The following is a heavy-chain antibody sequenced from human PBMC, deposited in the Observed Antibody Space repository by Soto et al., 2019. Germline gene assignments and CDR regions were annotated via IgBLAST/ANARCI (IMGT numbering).Heavy chain of an antibody. J-gene: IGHJ5*02. D-gene: IGHD5-12*01. CDR2: ISGSGSST. CDR3: AKGDGYSGQGDWFNP. CDR1: GFTFSRYA. Sequence: PGGSLRLSCAASGFTFSRYAMNWVRQAPGKGLEWVSTISGSGSSTYYADSVKGRFTISRDNSKNTMYVQMNSLRAEDTAVYYCAKGDGYSGQGDWFNPWGQGTQVTVSS. V-gene: IGHV3-23*01.